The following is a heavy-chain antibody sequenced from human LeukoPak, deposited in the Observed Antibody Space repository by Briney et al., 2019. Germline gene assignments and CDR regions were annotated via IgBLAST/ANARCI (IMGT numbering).Heavy chain of an antibody. CDR3: AVSLVIGAFDI. CDR1: GFTFSDYY. Sequence: GGSLRLSCAASGFTFSDYYMSWIRQAPGKGLEWVSYISSSGSTIYYADSMKGRFTISRDNAKNSLYLQMNSLRAEDTAVYYCAVSLVIGAFDIWGQGTMVTVSS. V-gene: IGHV3-11*04. CDR2: ISSSGSTI. J-gene: IGHJ3*02. D-gene: IGHD2-2*01.